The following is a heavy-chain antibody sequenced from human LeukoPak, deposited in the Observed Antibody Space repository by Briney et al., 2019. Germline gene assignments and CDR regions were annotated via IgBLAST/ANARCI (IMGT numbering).Heavy chain of an antibody. D-gene: IGHD5-18*01. J-gene: IGHJ4*02. CDR1: GFSFNDYS. CDR2: ISNSGHYI. Sequence: GGSLRLSCAASGFSFNDYSMNWVRQAPGKGLEWVSSISNSGHYIYNADSVRGRFTISRDVTRNSLYLQMNSLRAEDTAVYYSVRETTWILDYWGQGTLVTVSS. CDR3: VRETTWILDY. V-gene: IGHV3-21*01.